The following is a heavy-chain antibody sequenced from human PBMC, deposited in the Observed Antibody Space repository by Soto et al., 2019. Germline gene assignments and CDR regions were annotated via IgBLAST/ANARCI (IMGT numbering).Heavy chain of an antibody. CDR2: ISSSSSYI. Sequence: EVQLVESGGGLVKPGGSLRLSCAASGFTFSSYSINWVRQAPGKGLEWVSSISSSSSYIYYADSVKGRFTISRDNAKNSLYLQMNSLRAEDTAVYYCARGYCTNGVCCSNWFDPWGQGTLVTVSS. D-gene: IGHD2-8*01. V-gene: IGHV3-21*01. CDR1: GFTFSSYS. J-gene: IGHJ5*02. CDR3: ARGYCTNGVCCSNWFDP.